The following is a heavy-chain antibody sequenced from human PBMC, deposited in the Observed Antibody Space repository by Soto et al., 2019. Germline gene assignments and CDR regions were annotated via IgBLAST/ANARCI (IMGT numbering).Heavy chain of an antibody. CDR1: GGSINSRDYY. D-gene: IGHD2-2*01. J-gene: IGHJ6*02. CDR2: ISYPGSA. Sequence: SETLSLTRTVTGGSINSRDYYWMWVRQSPGWRLPWIRSISYPGSASSHPSLRGRVTISIDTSKNQFSLTLRSVTAADTAVYYCARDPMPDYFYYGMDVWGQGTTVTVSS. V-gene: IGHV4-30-4*02. CDR3: ARDPMPDYFYYGMDV.